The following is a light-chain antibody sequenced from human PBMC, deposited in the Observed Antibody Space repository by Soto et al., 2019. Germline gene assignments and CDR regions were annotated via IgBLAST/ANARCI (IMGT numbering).Light chain of an antibody. J-gene: IGLJ3*02. V-gene: IGLV2-11*01. CDR2: DVA. CDR1: NSDIGSYRF. Sequence: QSALTQPRSVSGSPGQSVTISCTGTNSDIGSYRFVYWYQQHPGKAPQLLMYDVARRPSGVPDRFSGAKSGNTASLTISGLQTEDEADYYCCSYAAGRTWVFGGGTQLPVL. CDR3: CSYAAGRTWV.